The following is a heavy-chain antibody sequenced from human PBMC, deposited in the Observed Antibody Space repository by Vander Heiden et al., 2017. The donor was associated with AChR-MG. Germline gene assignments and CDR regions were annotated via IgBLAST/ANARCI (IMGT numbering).Heavy chain of an antibody. CDR3: AGSTSSLDTAILN. CDR2: IWYEGSKK. V-gene: IGHV3-33*01. Sequence: VHLVESGGGVVHPGRSLRLSCGASGFTFISYVLQWVRQAPGKGLEWVASIWYEGSKKYYADSVKGRFTISRDNSKNTLFLQMNSLRAEDTAVYYCAGSTSSLDTAILNWGQGTLVTVSS. CDR1: GFTFISYV. D-gene: IGHD5-18*01. J-gene: IGHJ4*02.